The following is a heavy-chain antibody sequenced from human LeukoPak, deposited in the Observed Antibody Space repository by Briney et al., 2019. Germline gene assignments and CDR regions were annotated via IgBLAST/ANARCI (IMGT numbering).Heavy chain of an antibody. J-gene: IGHJ4*02. D-gene: IGHD6-13*01. CDR1: GGSISSYY. Sequence: PSETLSLTCTVSGGSISSYYWSWIRQPPGNRLEMMGYIYYSGSTNYNPSLKSRVTISVDTSKNQFSLKLSSVTAADTAVYYCARVDSSSWYYFDYWGQGTLVTVSS. CDR3: ARVDSSSWYYFDY. V-gene: IGHV4-59*01. CDR2: IYYSGST.